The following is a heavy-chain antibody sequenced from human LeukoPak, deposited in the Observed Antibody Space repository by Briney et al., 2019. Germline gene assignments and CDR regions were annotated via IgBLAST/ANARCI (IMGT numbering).Heavy chain of an antibody. CDR3: AKGSAYYDFYYMVV. Sequence: AGGSLRLSCAGSGFRFSGYAVSWVRQAPGKGLDWVSTISGSGDTTYYADSVKGRFAISRDNAKNTLDLQMNSLTAEDTAVYYCAKGSAYYDFYYMVVCGKGTTVTVSS. CDR1: GFRFSGYA. CDR2: ISGSGDTT. J-gene: IGHJ6*03. V-gene: IGHV3-23*01.